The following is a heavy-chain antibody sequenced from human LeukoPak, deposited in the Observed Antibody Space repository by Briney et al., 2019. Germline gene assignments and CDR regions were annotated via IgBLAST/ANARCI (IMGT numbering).Heavy chain of an antibody. CDR2: ISTNKGNT. J-gene: IGHJ5*02. CDR3: VRDIQWRFDP. V-gene: IGHV1-18*01. D-gene: IGHD2-8*01. CDR1: GYIFTSYG. Sequence: ASVKVSCKASGYIFTSYGISWVRQAPGQGLEWMGWISTNKGNTNYGQRLQGRVTMTTDTSTSTAYMELRSLRSDDTAIYYCVRDIQWRFDPWGQGTLVTVSS.